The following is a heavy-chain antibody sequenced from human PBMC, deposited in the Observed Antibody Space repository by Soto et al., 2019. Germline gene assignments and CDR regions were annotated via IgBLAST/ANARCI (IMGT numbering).Heavy chain of an antibody. CDR3: ARHVSHLYYYYYYMDV. CDR1: GGTISSYD. V-gene: IGHV4-59*08. J-gene: IGHJ6*03. CDR2: IYYSGST. Sequence: SETLSLTCTVSGGTISSYDWSWIRQPPGKGLEWIGYIYYSGSTNYNPSLKSRVTISVDTSKNQFSLKLSSVTAADTAVYYCARHVSHLYYYYYYMDVWGKGTTVTVSS.